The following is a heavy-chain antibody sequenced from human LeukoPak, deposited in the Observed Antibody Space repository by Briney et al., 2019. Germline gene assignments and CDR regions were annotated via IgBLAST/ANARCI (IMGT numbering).Heavy chain of an antibody. CDR2: MNPNSGNT. J-gene: IGHJ4*02. CDR3: ARGRWVRGVNPTPFAY. D-gene: IGHD3-10*01. V-gene: IGHV1-8*03. Sequence: ASVKVSCKASGYTFTSYDINWVRQATGQGLEWMGRMNPNSGNTGYAQKFQARVTITRNTSISTAYMALSSVRSEDTAVSYCARGRWVRGVNPTPFAYWGQGTLVTVSS. CDR1: GYTFTSYD.